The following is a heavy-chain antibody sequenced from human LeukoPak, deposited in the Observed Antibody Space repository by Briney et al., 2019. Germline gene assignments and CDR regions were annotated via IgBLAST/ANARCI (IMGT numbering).Heavy chain of an antibody. CDR2: ISAYNGNT. Sequence: ASVKVSCKASGYTFTSYGISWVRQAPGQGLEWMGWISAYNGNTNYAQKLQGGVTMTTDTSTSTAYMELRSLRSDDTAVYYCARVFSITIFGVYAFDIWGQGTMVTVSS. J-gene: IGHJ3*02. V-gene: IGHV1-18*01. CDR3: ARVFSITIFGVYAFDI. D-gene: IGHD3-3*01. CDR1: GYTFTSYG.